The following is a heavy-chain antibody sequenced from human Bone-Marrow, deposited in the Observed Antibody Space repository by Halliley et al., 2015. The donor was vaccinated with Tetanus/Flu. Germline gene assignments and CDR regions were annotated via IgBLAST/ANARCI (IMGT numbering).Heavy chain of an antibody. Sequence: TLSLTCSISGGSISGDYSWSWIRQPPGKGLEWIGYIYHTGNSYYNPSPTSRLTISIDRSKNQISLKLTSVTAADTAVYYCARGTLLVAFDVWGPGTRVTVS. V-gene: IGHV4-30-2*01. CDR1: GGSISGDYS. CDR3: ARGTLLVAFDV. CDR2: IYHTGNS. J-gene: IGHJ3*01.